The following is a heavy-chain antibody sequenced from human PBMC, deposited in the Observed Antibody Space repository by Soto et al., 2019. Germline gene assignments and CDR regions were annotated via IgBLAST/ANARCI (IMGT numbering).Heavy chain of an antibody. CDR2: IYYGGST. Sequence: XETLCLTCTVSGCSMSSYYWSWIRQPPGKGLEWIGYIYYGGSTNYNPSLKSRVTISVDTSKNHFSLKLSSVTAADTAVYYCAREGSRYWFDHWGQGTLVTVSS. D-gene: IGHD2-2*01. V-gene: IGHV4-59*01. CDR1: GCSMSSYY. J-gene: IGHJ5*02. CDR3: AREGSRYWFDH.